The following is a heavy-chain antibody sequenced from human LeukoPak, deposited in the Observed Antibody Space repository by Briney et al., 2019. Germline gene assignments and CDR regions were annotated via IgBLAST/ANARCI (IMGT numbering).Heavy chain of an antibody. Sequence: GGSLRLSCAASGFTFSSYAMHWVRQAPGKGLEWVAVISYDGSNKYYADSVKGRFTISRDNSKNTLYLQMNSLRAEDTAVYYCAKGPASGSYSPWGYWGQGTLVTVSS. CDR3: AKGPASGSYSPWGY. CDR2: ISYDGSNK. V-gene: IGHV3-30-3*01. J-gene: IGHJ4*02. D-gene: IGHD3-10*01. CDR1: GFTFSSYA.